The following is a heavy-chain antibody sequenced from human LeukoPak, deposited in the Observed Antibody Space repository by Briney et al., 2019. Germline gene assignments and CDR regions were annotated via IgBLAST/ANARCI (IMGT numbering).Heavy chain of an antibody. CDR3: ARDLTDRITIEANWFDP. V-gene: IGHV3-48*04. J-gene: IGHJ5*02. D-gene: IGHD3-10*01. Sequence: PGGSLRLSCAASGFTFSSYSMNWVRQAPGKGLEWVSYISSSSSTIYYADSVKGRFTISRDNAKNSLYLQMNSLRAEDTAVYYCARDLTDRITIEANWFDPWGQGTLVTVSS. CDR1: GFTFSSYS. CDR2: ISSSSSTI.